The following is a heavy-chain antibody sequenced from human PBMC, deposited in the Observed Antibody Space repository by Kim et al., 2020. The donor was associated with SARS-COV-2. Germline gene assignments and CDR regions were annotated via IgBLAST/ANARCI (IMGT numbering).Heavy chain of an antibody. V-gene: IGHV5-51*01. CDR1: GYSFTSYW. CDR2: MHPGDSVT. J-gene: IGHJ4*02. CDR3: ARHRHGRGWQDFDY. D-gene: IGHD2-15*01. Sequence: GESLKISCKGSGYSFTSYWIAWVRQMPGKGLEWMGIMHPGDSVTRDSPSFQGQVTISADKSISTAYLQWSSLKASDTAMYYCARHRHGRGWQDFDYWGQGTLVTVSS.